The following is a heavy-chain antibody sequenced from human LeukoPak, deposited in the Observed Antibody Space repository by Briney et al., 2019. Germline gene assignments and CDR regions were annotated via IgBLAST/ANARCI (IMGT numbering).Heavy chain of an antibody. J-gene: IGHJ4*02. CDR3: ARDPNWD. V-gene: IGHV3-30-3*01. D-gene: IGHD3-16*01. CDR2: ISYDGSNK. CDR1: GFTFSSYA. Sequence: GGSPRLSCAASGFTFSSYAMHWVRQAPGKGLEWVAVISYDGSNKYYADSVKGRFTISRDNSKNTLYLQMNSLRAEDTAVYYCARDPNWDWGQGTLVTVSS.